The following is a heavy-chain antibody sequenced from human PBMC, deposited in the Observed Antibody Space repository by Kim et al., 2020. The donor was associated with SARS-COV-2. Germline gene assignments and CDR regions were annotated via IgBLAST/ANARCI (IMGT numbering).Heavy chain of an antibody. Sequence: GGSLRLSCAASGFTFNTYGMHWVRQAPGKGLEWVAVISYDGSNKYYADSVKGRFTISRGNSKNTLYLQMNSLRIEDTAVYYCAKSFSGSYFGYDYWGQGTLVTVSS. CDR2: ISYDGSNK. CDR3: AKSFSGSYFGYDY. D-gene: IGHD1-26*01. V-gene: IGHV3-30*18. CDR1: GFTFNTYG. J-gene: IGHJ4*02.